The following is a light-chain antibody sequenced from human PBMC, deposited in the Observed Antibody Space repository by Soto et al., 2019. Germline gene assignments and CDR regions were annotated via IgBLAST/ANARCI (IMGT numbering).Light chain of an antibody. J-gene: IGKJ1*01. Sequence: EIVMTQSPASLSVSPGERATLSCRASQSVSINLAWYQHKPGQAPRLLIYGASTRATGIPARFSGSGSGTEFTLTISSLQSEDFAVYDCQQYNNWPPGTFGQGTKVEIK. CDR3: QQYNNWPPGT. CDR2: GAS. V-gene: IGKV3-15*01. CDR1: QSVSIN.